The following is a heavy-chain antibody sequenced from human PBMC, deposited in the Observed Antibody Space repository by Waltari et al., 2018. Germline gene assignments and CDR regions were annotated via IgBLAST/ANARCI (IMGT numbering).Heavy chain of an antibody. J-gene: IGHJ4*02. CDR1: GFTLSNFE. D-gene: IGHD1-1*01. V-gene: IGHV3-48*03. Sequence: EVQLVESGGGLVQPGGSLRLSCAASGFTLSNFEMNWVRQAPGKGLEWVSYISSGGGGGYYADSVKGRFTISRDNARNSLYLQMNSLRAEDTAVYFCARVGRTNSPGYWGQGTLVTVS. CDR2: ISSGGGGG. CDR3: ARVGRTNSPGY.